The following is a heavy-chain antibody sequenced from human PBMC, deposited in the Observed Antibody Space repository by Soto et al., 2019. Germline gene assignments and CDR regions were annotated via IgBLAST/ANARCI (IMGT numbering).Heavy chain of an antibody. D-gene: IGHD3-3*01. CDR3: ARDFWSGTFNWFDP. CDR1: GYTFTSYG. V-gene: IGHV1-18*04. J-gene: IGHJ5*02. CDR2: ISAYNGNT. Sequence: GASVKVSCKASGYTFTSYGISWVRQAPGQGLEWMGWISAYNGNTNYARKLQGRVTMTTDTSTSTAYMELRSLRSDDTAVYYCARDFWSGTFNWFDPWGQGTLVTVSS.